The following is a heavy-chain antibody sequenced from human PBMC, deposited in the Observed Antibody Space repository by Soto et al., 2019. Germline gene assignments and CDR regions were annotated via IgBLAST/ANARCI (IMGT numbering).Heavy chain of an antibody. J-gene: IGHJ6*02. D-gene: IGHD3-22*01. CDR1: GSSFTSYW. CDR2: IDPSDSYT. Sequence: GESLKISCKRSGSSFTSYWISWVRQLPGKGLEWMGRIDPSDSYTNYSPSFQGHVTISADKSISTAYLQWSSLKASDTAMYYCAALTMRARGYYYGMDVWGQGTTVTVSS. CDR3: AALTMRARGYYYGMDV. V-gene: IGHV5-10-1*01.